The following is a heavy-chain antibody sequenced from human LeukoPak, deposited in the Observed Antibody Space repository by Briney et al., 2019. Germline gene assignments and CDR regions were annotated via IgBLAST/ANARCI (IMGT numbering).Heavy chain of an antibody. Sequence: ASVKVSCKASGYTFTGYHMHWVRQAPGQGPEWMAWINPNSGGTYYAQKFQGRVIMIRDTSISTAYMELSRLTSDDTAVYYCASRGYSGYDYFDYWGQGTLVTVSS. CDR2: INPNSGGT. V-gene: IGHV1-2*02. CDR3: ASRGYSGYDYFDY. D-gene: IGHD5-12*01. J-gene: IGHJ4*02. CDR1: GYTFTGYH.